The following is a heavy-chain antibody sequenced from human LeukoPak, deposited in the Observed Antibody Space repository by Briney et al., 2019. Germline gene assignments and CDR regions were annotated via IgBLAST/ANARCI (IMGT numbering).Heavy chain of an antibody. J-gene: IGHJ6*02. CDR1: GYSFTSYW. D-gene: IGHD4-17*01. Sequence: GESLQISCKGSGYSFTSYWIGWVRQMPGKGLEWMGIIYPGDSDTRYSPSFQGQVTISADKSISTAYLQWSSLKASDTAMYYCARQTTVTTSPYYCYGMDVWGQGTTVTVSS. CDR2: IYPGDSDT. CDR3: ARQTTVTTSPYYCYGMDV. V-gene: IGHV5-51*01.